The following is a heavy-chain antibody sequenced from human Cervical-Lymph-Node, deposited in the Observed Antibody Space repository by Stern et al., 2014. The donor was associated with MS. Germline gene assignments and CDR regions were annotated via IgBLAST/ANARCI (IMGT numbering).Heavy chain of an antibody. CDR1: GFSFSEHY. CDR2: TRDKANSYTT. CDR3: VRGPTGYYDSSGYRN. D-gene: IGHD3-22*01. Sequence: EVQLVESGGGLVQPGGSLRLSCTASGFSFSEHYMDWVRQAPGKGLEWVGHTRDKANSYTTEYAASVKGRFSISREDSKNSLYLQMNSLKTEDTAVYYCVRGPTGYYDSSGYRNWGQGTLVTVSS. J-gene: IGHJ4*02. V-gene: IGHV3-72*01.